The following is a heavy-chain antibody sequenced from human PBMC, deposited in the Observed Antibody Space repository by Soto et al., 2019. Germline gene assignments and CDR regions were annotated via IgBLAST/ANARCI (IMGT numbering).Heavy chain of an antibody. CDR2: INAGNGNT. V-gene: IGHV1-3*01. CDR3: ARGGGVGFGDYTTGGMDV. CDR1: GYTFTRYA. D-gene: IGHD2-8*02. Sequence: ASVKVSCKASGYTFTRYAMHWVRQAPGQRLEWMGWINAGNGNTKYSQKFQGRVTIIRDTSASTAYMELSSLRSEDTAAYYCARGGGVGFGDYTTGGMDVWGQGTTVTVSS. J-gene: IGHJ6*02.